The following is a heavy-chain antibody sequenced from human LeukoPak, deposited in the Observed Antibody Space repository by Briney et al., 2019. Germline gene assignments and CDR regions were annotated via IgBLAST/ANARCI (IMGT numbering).Heavy chain of an antibody. J-gene: IGHJ6*02. CDR2: INHSGST. D-gene: IGHD3-22*01. V-gene: IGHV4-34*01. Sequence: SETLSLTCAVYGGSFSGYYWSWIRQPPGKGLEWIGEINHSGSTNYNPSLKSRVTISVDTSKNQLSLKLRSVTAADTAIYYCARHSRIVVAGVNCYPVDVWGQGTTVTVSS. CDR3: ARHSRIVVAGVNCYPVDV. CDR1: GGSFSGYY.